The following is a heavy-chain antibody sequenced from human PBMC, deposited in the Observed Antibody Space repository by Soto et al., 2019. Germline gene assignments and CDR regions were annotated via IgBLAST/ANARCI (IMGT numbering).Heavy chain of an antibody. CDR2: ISGSGLST. CDR1: GFTFSSYA. D-gene: IGHD3-3*01. J-gene: IGHJ6*02. Sequence: GSLRLSCAASGFTFSSYAMSWVRQAPGKGLEWVSAISGSGLSTYYAAPVKGRFTISRDDSKNTLYLQMNSLKTEDTAVYYCTTHGGLRFPDWRYGMDVWGQGTTVTVSS. CDR3: TTHGGLRFPDWRYGMDV. V-gene: IGHV3-23*01.